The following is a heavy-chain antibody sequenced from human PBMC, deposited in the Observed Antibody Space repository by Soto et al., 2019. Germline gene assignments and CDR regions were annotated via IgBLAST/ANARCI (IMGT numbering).Heavy chain of an antibody. CDR1: GGTFSTSG. CDR3: ARDTESNRYND. D-gene: IGHD1-20*01. Sequence: ASVKVSCTASGGTFSTSGISWVRQAPGQGLEWVGWIRPDNGNRKSAQRLQGRVTLTTDTSASTAYMELRSLTSEDTAMYYCARDTESNRYNDWGQGTLVTVSS. V-gene: IGHV1-18*01. J-gene: IGHJ1*01. CDR2: IRPDNGNR.